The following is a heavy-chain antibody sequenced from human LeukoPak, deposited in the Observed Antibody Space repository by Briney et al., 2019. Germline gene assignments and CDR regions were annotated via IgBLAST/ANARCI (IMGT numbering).Heavy chain of an antibody. CDR1: GFTFSTYA. V-gene: IGHV3-23*01. CDR2: IGTSGNT. D-gene: IGHD3-3*01. J-gene: IGHJ5*02. Sequence: VQPGGSLCLSCAASGFTFSTYAITRVRPAPGKGLEWVSSIGTSGNTYYADSVRGRFTISRENSRNTVYLQMNSLGVEDTATYYCAKGGIGERGSTDAWGQGTLVTVSS. CDR3: AKGGIGERGSTDA.